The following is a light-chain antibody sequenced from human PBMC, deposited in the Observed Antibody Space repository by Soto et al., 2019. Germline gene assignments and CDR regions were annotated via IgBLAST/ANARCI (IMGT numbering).Light chain of an antibody. CDR1: QSVSSY. V-gene: IGKV3-11*01. CDR3: QQRSNWPSVT. CDR2: DAS. Sequence: EIVLTQSPATLSLSPGERATLSCRASQSVSSYLAWYQQKPGQAPRLLIYDASNMATGIPARFSGSGSGTDFTLTISSLEPEDFAVYYCQQRSNWPSVTFGQGTKVEIK. J-gene: IGKJ1*01.